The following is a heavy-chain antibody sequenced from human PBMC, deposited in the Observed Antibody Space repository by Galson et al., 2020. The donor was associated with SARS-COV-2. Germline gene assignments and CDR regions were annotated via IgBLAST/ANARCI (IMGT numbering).Heavy chain of an antibody. J-gene: IGHJ4*02. Sequence: ASETLSLTCTVSNYSISSHVYWGWVRQFPGRGLEWIGNIHFSGNTHYNPSLKRRVTISVDTSKNQFSLKLTSVTAADTAVYYCARYQLLFPFDYWGRGALVTVSS. V-gene: IGHV4-38-2*02. CDR3: ARYQLLFPFDY. D-gene: IGHD1-7*01. CDR2: IHFSGNT. CDR1: NYSISSHVY.